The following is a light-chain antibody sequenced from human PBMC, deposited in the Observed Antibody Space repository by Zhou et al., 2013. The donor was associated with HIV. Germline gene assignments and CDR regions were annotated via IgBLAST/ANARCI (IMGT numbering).Light chain of an antibody. Sequence: DVVMTQSPLSLPVTLGQPASISCRSSQSLVSSDGSTYLNWFQQRPGQSPGRLIYKVSNRDSGVPDRFSGSGSGTDFTLKISRVEAEDVGVYYCMQVLLTPLTFGQGTRLEIQ. CDR3: MQVLLTPLT. J-gene: IGKJ5*01. CDR1: QSLVSSDGSTY. V-gene: IGKV2-30*01. CDR2: KVS.